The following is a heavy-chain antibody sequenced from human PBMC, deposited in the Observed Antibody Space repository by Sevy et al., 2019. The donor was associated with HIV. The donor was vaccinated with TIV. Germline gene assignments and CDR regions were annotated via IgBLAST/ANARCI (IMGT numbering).Heavy chain of an antibody. CDR3: ARDFSSFTAGAFDI. CDR1: GFTFSSYS. Sequence: GGSLRLSCAASGFTFSSYSMNWVRQAPGKGLEWVSSISRSSSYIYYADSVKGRFTISRDNAKNSLYLQMNSLRAEDTAVYYCARDFSSFTAGAFDIWGQGTMVTVSS. J-gene: IGHJ3*02. CDR2: ISRSSSYI. D-gene: IGHD3-10*01. V-gene: IGHV3-21*01.